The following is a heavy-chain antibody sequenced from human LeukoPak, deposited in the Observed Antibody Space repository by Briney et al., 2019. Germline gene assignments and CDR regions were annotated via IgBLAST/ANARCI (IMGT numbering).Heavy chain of an antibody. V-gene: IGHV1-2*06. D-gene: IGHD6-19*01. CDR2: IRPDDGAT. J-gene: IGHJ5*02. Sequence: ASVKVSCKASGYTLSGFYIHWVRQAPGQGLEWMGRIRPDDGATNYAQKIRGRVTLTRDTSISTSYMELSSLTSDDTAVYFCAREGVVAGSSRGWFDPWGHGTQVTVSS. CDR3: AREGVVAGSSRGWFDP. CDR1: GYTLSGFY.